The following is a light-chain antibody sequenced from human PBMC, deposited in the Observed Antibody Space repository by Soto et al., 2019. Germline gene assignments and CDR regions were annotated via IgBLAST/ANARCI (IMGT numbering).Light chain of an antibody. CDR2: DAS. CDR3: QQRFNRPT. CDR1: QSVSSY. J-gene: IGKJ1*01. Sequence: EIVLTQSPATLSLSPGERATLSCRASQSVSSYLAWYQQKSGQAPRLLIYDASNRASGIPARFSGSGSGTDFTLTISSLEPEDFAIYYCQQRFNRPTFGQGTKVDIK. V-gene: IGKV3-11*01.